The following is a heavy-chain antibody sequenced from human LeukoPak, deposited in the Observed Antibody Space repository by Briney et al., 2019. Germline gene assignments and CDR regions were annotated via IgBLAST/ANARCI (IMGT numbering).Heavy chain of an antibody. V-gene: IGHV3-74*01. Sequence: GGSLSLSCAASGFTFSTYWMHWVRQAPGKGLVWVSHIDSDGSSTNYADSVKGRFTISRDNAKNSLYLQMNSLRAEDTAVYYCARESEMGITMVRASYYMDVWGKGTTVTVSS. CDR1: GFTFSTYW. D-gene: IGHD3-10*01. J-gene: IGHJ6*03. CDR2: IDSDGSST. CDR3: ARESEMGITMVRASYYMDV.